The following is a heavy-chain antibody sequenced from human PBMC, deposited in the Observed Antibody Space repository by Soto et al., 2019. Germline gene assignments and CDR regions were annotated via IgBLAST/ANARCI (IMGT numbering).Heavy chain of an antibody. CDR1: GGSINSGDYY. CDR2: IYYSGNT. Sequence: SETLSLTCTVSGGSINSGDYYWSWIRQHPGKGLEWIGYIYYSGNTYYNPSLKSRVTLSLDTSKNQFSLKVSSVTAADTAVYYCARAGAATLSDYWGQGTLVTFSS. J-gene: IGHJ4*02. V-gene: IGHV4-31*03. D-gene: IGHD2-15*01. CDR3: ARAGAATLSDY.